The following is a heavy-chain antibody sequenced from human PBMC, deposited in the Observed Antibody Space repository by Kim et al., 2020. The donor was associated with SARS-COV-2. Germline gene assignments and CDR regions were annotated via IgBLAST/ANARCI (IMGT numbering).Heavy chain of an antibody. V-gene: IGHV1-3*01. CDR3: ARAGYRGGSGFPWDY. D-gene: IGHD3-10*01. Sequence: ASVKVSCKASGYTFTSYAMHWVRQAPGQRLEWMGWINAGNGNTKYSQKFQGRVTITRDTSASTAYMELSSLRSEDTAVYYCARAGYRGGSGFPWDYWGQGTLVIVSS. J-gene: IGHJ4*02. CDR1: GYTFTSYA. CDR2: INAGNGNT.